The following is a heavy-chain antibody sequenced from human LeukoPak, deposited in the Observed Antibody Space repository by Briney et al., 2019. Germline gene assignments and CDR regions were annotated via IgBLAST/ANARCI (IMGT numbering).Heavy chain of an antibody. CDR2: INPNSGGT. D-gene: IGHD2-15*01. J-gene: IGHJ4*02. CDR1: GYTFTGYY. V-gene: IGHV1-2*02. CDR3: ARRYCSGGGCYSDY. Sequence: SVKVSCKAAGYTFTGYYMYWVRQAPGQGLEGTGWINPNSGGTNYAQKFQGRVTMTRDTSISTAYMELSRLRSDDTAVYYCARRYCSGGGCYSDYWGQGTLVTVSS.